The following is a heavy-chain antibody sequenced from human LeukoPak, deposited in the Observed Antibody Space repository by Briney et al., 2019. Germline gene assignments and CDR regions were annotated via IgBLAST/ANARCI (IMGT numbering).Heavy chain of an antibody. J-gene: IGHJ3*02. CDR2: INPSGGST. D-gene: IGHD6-13*01. CDR3: ARTRELGQQLVYFAFDI. Sequence: ASVKVSCKASGYTFTSYYMHWVRQAPGQGLEWMGIINPSGGSTSYAQKFQGRVTMTRDTSTSTVYMELSSLRSEDTAVYYCARTRELGQQLVYFAFDIWGQGTMVTVSS. CDR1: GYTFTSYY. V-gene: IGHV1-46*01.